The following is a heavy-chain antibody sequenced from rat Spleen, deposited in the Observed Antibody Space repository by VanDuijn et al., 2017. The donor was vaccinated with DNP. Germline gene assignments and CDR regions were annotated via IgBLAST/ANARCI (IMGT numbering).Heavy chain of an antibody. CDR2: ISASGGNT. J-gene: IGHJ2*01. Sequence: EVQLVESGGGLVQPGRSMKLSCAASGFTFNNFPMAWVRQAPTRGLEWVATISASGGNTYYRDSVKGRFTISRDNAKNTQYLQMDSLRSEDTATYYCARSGRSFDYWGQGVMVTVSS. CDR3: ARSGRSFDY. D-gene: IGHD5-1*01. V-gene: IGHV5-46*01. CDR1: GFTFNNFP.